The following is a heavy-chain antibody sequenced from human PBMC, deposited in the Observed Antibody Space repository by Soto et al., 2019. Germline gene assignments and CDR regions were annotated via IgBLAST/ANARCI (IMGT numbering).Heavy chain of an antibody. Sequence: QVQLQESGPGLVKPSETLSLTCTVSGASISSSYWSWIRQPPGKGLEWIGYIYNSGSTTYNPSLKSRVTISVDTANNQFSLRLSSVTAADTAVYYCARRYSYGHFDCWGQGTLVTVSS. CDR1: GASISSSY. V-gene: IGHV4-59*08. CDR2: IYNSGST. D-gene: IGHD5-18*01. CDR3: ARRYSYGHFDC. J-gene: IGHJ4*02.